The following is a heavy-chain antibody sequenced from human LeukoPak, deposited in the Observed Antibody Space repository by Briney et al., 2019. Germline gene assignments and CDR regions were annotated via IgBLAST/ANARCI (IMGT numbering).Heavy chain of an antibody. V-gene: IGHV3-23*01. CDR1: GFPFSDFY. CDR3: AKRPARYYDSSGPLDY. J-gene: IGHJ4*02. CDR2: INYSGGST. Sequence: GGSLRLSCAASGFPFSDFYMSWVRQAPGKGLEWVSAINYSGGSTYYADSVKGRFTISRVNSKNTLYLQMNSLRAEDTAVYYCAKRPARYYDSSGPLDYWGQGTLVTVSS. D-gene: IGHD3-22*01.